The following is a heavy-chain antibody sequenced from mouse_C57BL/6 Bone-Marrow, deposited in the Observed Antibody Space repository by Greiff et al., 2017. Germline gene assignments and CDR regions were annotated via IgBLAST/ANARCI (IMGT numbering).Heavy chain of an antibody. Sequence: VQLQQPGAELVKPGASVKMSCKASGYTFTSYWITWVKQRPGQGLEWIGDFYPGSGSTNYNEKFKSKATLTVDTSSSTAYMQLSSLTSEDSAVYYCARETPFYYGKGYFDVWGTGTTVTVSS. J-gene: IGHJ1*03. V-gene: IGHV1-55*01. CDR3: ARETPFYYGKGYFDV. CDR1: GYTFTSYW. CDR2: FYPGSGST. D-gene: IGHD2-1*01.